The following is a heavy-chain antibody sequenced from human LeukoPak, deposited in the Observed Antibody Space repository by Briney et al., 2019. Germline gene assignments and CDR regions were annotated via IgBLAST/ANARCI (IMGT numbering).Heavy chain of an antibody. V-gene: IGHV3-23*01. CDR1: GFTFSGCA. CDR3: AKDLGDNNYYDSSGYLVFDI. Sequence: GGSLRLSCAASGFTFSGCAMSWVRQAPGKGLEWVSAIRGSGDYSYYADSVKGRFTISRDNSKNTLYLQMHSLRAEDTAVYYCAKDLGDNNYYDSSGYLVFDIWGQGTMVTVSS. D-gene: IGHD3-22*01. CDR2: IRGSGDYS. J-gene: IGHJ3*02.